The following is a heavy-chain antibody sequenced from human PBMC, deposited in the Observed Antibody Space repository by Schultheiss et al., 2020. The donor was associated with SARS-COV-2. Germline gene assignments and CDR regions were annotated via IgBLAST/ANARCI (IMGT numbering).Heavy chain of an antibody. CDR1: GYSFTSYW. CDR3: ARRQAVAGYYYYGMDV. V-gene: IGHV5-51*01. D-gene: IGHD6-19*01. CDR2: IYPGDSDT. J-gene: IGHJ6*02. Sequence: GESLKISCKGSGYSFTSYWIGWVRQMPGKGLEWMGIIYPGDSDTRYSPSFQGQVTISTDKSISTAYLQWSSLKATDTAMYYCARRQAVAGYYYYGMDVWGQGTTVTVSS.